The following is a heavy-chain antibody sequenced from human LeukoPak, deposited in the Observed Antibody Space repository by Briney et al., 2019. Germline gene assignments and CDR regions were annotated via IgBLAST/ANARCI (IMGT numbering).Heavy chain of an antibody. CDR3: AKAGTVVTRNYAFDI. Sequence: GGSLRLSCAASGFTFSSYSMNWVRQAPGKGLEWVSSISSSSSYIYYADSVKGRFTISRDNAKNTLYLQMNSLRAEDTAVYYCAKAGTVVTRNYAFDIWGQGTMVTVSS. V-gene: IGHV3-21*01. CDR2: ISSSSSYI. CDR1: GFTFSSYS. J-gene: IGHJ3*02. D-gene: IGHD4-23*01.